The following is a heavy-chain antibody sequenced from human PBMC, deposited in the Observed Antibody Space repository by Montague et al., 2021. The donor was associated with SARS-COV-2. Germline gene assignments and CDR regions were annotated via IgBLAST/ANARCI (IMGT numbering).Heavy chain of an antibody. Sequence: SETLSLTCALYGGSFSDYKWTRIRHFPGKWLVWFVQNSHSGSANYNQSLKSRVTISVDTAMNQFSLQLSSVNVADKAVNYCTRCAPGYWGQGALVTVSS. CDR3: TRCAPGY. CDR2: NSHSGSA. J-gene: IGHJ4*02. V-gene: IGHV4-34*01. CDR1: GGSFSDYK.